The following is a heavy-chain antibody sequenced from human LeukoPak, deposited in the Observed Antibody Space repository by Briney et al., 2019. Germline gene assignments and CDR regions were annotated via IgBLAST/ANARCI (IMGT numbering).Heavy chain of an antibody. Sequence: GGSLRLSCAASGFTFSNAWMSWVRQAPGKGLEWVGRIKRKGDDGTADYAAPVKGRFTISRDDSKSTVSLQMTSLKTEDTAVCYCATDLLDSWGRGTLVIVSA. V-gene: IGHV3-15*01. CDR2: IKRKGDDGTA. CDR3: ATDLLDS. CDR1: GFTFSNAW. J-gene: IGHJ5*01.